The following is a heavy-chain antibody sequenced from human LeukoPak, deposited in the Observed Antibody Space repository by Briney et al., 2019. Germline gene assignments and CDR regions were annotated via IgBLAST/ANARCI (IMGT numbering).Heavy chain of an antibody. V-gene: IGHV4-39*07. D-gene: IGHD3-3*01. CDR1: GGSISSSSYY. CDR2: IYYSGST. CDR3: ARDFQTLRFLEWSPGRNWFDP. Sequence: PSETLSLTCTVSGGSISSSSYYWGWIRQPPGKGLEWIGSIYYSGSTYYNPSLKSRVTISVDTSKNQFSLKLSSVTAADTAVYYCARDFQTLRFLEWSPGRNWFDPWGQGTLVTVSS. J-gene: IGHJ5*02.